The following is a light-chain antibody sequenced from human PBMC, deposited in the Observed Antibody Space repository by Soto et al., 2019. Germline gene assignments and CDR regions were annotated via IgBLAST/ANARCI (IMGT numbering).Light chain of an antibody. CDR2: RGN. CDR3: VAWDDSLSGYV. J-gene: IGLJ1*01. V-gene: IGLV1-47*01. Sequence: QSVLTQPPSVSGTPGQRVNISCYGSSSNIGRDYVYWYQQFPGTAPKLLIYRGNQRPSGVPDRFSGSKSGTSASLAISGLRSDDESDYYCVAWDDSLSGYVFGTGTKVTVL. CDR1: SSNIGRDY.